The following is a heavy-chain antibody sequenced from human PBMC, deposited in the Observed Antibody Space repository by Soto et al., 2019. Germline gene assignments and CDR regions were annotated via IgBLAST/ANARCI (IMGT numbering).Heavy chain of an antibody. J-gene: IGHJ4*02. CDR2: IIPIFGTA. D-gene: IGHD2-21*02. V-gene: IGHV1-69*13. Sequence: SVKVSCKASGGTFSSYAISWVRQAPGQGLEWMGGIIPIFGTANYAQKFQGRVTITADESTSTAYMELSSLRSEDTAVYYCARDGTKYCGGDCDGGYWGQGTLVTVSS. CDR3: ARDGTKYCGGDCDGGY. CDR1: GGTFSSYA.